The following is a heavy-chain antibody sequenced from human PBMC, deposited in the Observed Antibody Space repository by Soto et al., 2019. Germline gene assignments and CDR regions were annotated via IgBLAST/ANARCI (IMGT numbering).Heavy chain of an antibody. D-gene: IGHD2-2*01. CDR3: ARVPDY. CDR2: IYHSGST. CDR1: GGSISSGGYS. Sequence: QLQLQESDSGLVKPSQTLSLTCAVSGGSISSGGYSWSWIRQPPGKGLEWIGYIYHSGSTYYNPSLKSRVTISVDRSKNQFSLKLSSVTAADTAEYYCARVPDYWGQGTLVTVSS. V-gene: IGHV4-30-2*01. J-gene: IGHJ4*02.